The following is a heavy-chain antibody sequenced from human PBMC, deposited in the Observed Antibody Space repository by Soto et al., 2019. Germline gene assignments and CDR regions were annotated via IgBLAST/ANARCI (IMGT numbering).Heavy chain of an antibody. J-gene: IGHJ4*02. Sequence: ETLSLTCTVSGGSLSNNYWSWIRQPPGKGLKWIGSIYYSGTTNYNPSLESRVTMSVDTSKNQFSLKLISVTAADTAKYFCAREGNLGRWLQPLDFWGQGTLVTVSS. CDR2: IYYSGTT. D-gene: IGHD5-12*01. CDR3: AREGNLGRWLQPLDF. CDR1: GGSLSNNY. V-gene: IGHV4-59*01.